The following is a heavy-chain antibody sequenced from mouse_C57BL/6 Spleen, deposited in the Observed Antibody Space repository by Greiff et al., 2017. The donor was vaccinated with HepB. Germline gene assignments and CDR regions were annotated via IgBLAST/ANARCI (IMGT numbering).Heavy chain of an antibody. Sequence: VQLKESGGGLVKPGGSLKLSCAASGFTFSSYAMSWVRQTPEKRLEWVATISDGGSHTYYPDNVKGRFTISRDNAKNNLYLQMSHLKPEETAMYDCAGGDYDGCVDAMDYWGQGTSVTVSS. D-gene: IGHD2-4*01. CDR3: AGGDYDGCVDAMDY. CDR1: GFTFSSYA. CDR2: ISDGGSHT. V-gene: IGHV5-4*01. J-gene: IGHJ4*01.